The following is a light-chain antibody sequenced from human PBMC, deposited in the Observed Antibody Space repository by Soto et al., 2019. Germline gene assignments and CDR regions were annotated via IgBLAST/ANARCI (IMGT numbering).Light chain of an antibody. CDR1: RGISTW. Sequence: DIQMTQFPSSLSASVGDRVNITCRASRGISTWLAWYQQKPERAPKSLIYAASRLQSGVPPRFSGSGSETDFTLTISSLQPEDFATYYCQQYNRYPRTFGQGTKVEIK. V-gene: IGKV1D-16*01. CDR2: AAS. J-gene: IGKJ1*01. CDR3: QQYNRYPRT.